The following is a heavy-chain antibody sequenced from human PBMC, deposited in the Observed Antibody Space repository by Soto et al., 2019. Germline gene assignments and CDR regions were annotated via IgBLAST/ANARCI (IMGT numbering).Heavy chain of an antibody. D-gene: IGHD6-19*01. CDR2: MNPNTGNT. CDR3: ARAIRIAVAGTMRYYFDY. J-gene: IGHJ4*02. V-gene: IGHV1-8*01. Sequence: ASVKVSCKASGYTFTNYDINWVRQAPGQGLEWMGWMNPNTGNTGYAPKFQGRVTMTRNTSITTAFMELSSLRSDDTAVYYCARAIRIAVAGTMRYYFDYWGQGTLVTVSS. CDR1: GYTFTNYD.